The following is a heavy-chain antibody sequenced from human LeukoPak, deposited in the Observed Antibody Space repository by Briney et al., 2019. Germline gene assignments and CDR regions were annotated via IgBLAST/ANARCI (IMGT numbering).Heavy chain of an antibody. CDR3: ARGTTFDY. Sequence: SETLSLTCPVSGGSISSYYWSWIRQPPGKGLEWIGYIYYSGSTNYNPSLKSRVTISVDTSKNQFSLKLSSVTAADTAVYYCARGTTFDYWGQGTLVTVSS. CDR1: GGSISSYY. J-gene: IGHJ4*02. V-gene: IGHV4-59*01. D-gene: IGHD1-1*01. CDR2: IYYSGST.